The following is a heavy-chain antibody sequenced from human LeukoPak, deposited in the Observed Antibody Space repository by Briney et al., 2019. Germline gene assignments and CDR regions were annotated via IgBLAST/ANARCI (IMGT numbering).Heavy chain of an antibody. Sequence: PGGSLRLSCAASGFTVSSNYMTWVRQAPGKGLEWVSVIYSGGSTYYADSVKGRFTISRDNSKNTLYLQMNSLRAEDTAEYYCAKDKRGAVAGHFYWGQGTLVTVSS. V-gene: IGHV3-53*01. D-gene: IGHD6-19*01. CDR1: GFTVSSNY. CDR2: IYSGGST. CDR3: AKDKRGAVAGHFY. J-gene: IGHJ4*02.